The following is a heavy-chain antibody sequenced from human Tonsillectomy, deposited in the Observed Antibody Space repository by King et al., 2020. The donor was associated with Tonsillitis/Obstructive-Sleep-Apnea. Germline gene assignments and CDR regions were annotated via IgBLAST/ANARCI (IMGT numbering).Heavy chain of an antibody. CDR1: GYTFTNYG. J-gene: IGHJ4*02. D-gene: IGHD3-22*01. CDR3: AREKDSTGSFDY. V-gene: IGHV1-18*01. Sequence: QLVQSGGEVKKPGASVKVSCKASGYTFTNYGLSWVRQAPGQGLEWMGWISAYNGNTNYAQNLRGRITLATDTSTSTGYMELRSLRSDDTAVYYCAREKDSTGSFDYWGQGTLVTISS. CDR2: ISAYNGNT.